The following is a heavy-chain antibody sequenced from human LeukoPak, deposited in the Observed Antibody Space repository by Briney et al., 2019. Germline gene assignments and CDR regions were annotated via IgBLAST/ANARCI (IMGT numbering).Heavy chain of an antibody. CDR3: ARGADGVSSNSRGWFDP. D-gene: IGHD2-15*01. J-gene: IGHJ5*02. CDR2: ISGSDSST. Sequence: GGSLRLSCAASGFTFSSSAMSWVRQAPGKGLEWVSTISGSDSSTYYADSVKGRFTISRDNSKNTLYLQMNTLRAEDTAVYSCARGADGVSSNSRGWFDPWGQGTLVTVSS. V-gene: IGHV3-23*01. CDR1: GFTFSSSA.